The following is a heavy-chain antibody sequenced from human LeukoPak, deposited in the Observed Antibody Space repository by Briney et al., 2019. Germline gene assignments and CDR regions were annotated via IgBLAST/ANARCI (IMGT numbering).Heavy chain of an antibody. CDR3: ARDYAVWDSFDI. D-gene: IGHD6-19*01. CDR1: GFTFSSYW. CDR2: ITSDGSST. Sequence: GGSLRLSCAASGFTFSSYWMHWVRQAPGEGLVWVARITSDGSSTSHADSVKGRFTISRDNAKNTLYLQMNSLRAEDTDVYYCARDYAVWDSFDIWGQGTLVSVSS. J-gene: IGHJ3*02. V-gene: IGHV3-74*01.